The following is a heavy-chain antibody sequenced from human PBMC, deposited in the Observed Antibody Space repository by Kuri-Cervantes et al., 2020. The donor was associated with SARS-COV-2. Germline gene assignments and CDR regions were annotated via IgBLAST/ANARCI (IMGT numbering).Heavy chain of an antibody. CDR1: GFTFNSYG. V-gene: IGHV3-30*02. CDR3: AKELLDLWSGSFDY. Sequence: GGSLRLSCAASGFTFNSYGMHWVRQAPGKGLEWVAFIRYDGSNKYYADSVKGRFTISRDNSKNTLYLQMNSLRAEDTAVYYCAKELLDLWSGSFDYWGQGTLVTVSS. J-gene: IGHJ4*02. D-gene: IGHD3-3*01. CDR2: IRYDGSNK.